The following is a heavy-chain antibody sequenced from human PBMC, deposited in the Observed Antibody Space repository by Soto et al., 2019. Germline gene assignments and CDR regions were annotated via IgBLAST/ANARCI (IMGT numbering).Heavy chain of an antibody. CDR2: IVVGSGNT. CDR1: GFTFTSSA. D-gene: IGHD3-22*01. V-gene: IGHV1-58*01. CDR3: AAYCDYDSSGQQRFFYY. Sequence: ASVKVSCKASGFTFTSSAVQWVRQARGQRLEWIGWIVVGSGNTNYAQKFQERVTITRDMSTSTAYMELSSLRSEDTAVYYCAAYCDYDSSGQQRFFYYWGQGSLVPVSS. J-gene: IGHJ4*02.